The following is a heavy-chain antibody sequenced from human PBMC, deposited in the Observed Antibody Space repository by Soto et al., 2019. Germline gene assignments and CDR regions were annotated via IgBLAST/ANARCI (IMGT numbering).Heavy chain of an antibody. CDR3: ARGIVVVPAAIRPAFDI. J-gene: IGHJ3*02. CDR1: GYTFTSYG. CDR2: ISAYNGNT. Sequence: ASVKVSCKASGYTFTSYGISWVRQAPGQGLEWMGWISAYNGNTNYAQKLQGRATMTTDTSTSTAYMKLRSLRSDDTAVYYCARGIVVVPAAIRPAFDIWGQGTMVTVSS. V-gene: IGHV1-18*01. D-gene: IGHD2-2*02.